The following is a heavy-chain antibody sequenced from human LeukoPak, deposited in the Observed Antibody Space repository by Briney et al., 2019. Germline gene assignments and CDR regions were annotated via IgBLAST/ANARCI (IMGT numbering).Heavy chain of an antibody. CDR2: IIPIFGTA. J-gene: IGHJ4*02. Sequence: SVKVSCKASGGTFSSYAISWVRQAPGQGLEWMGGIIPIFGTANYAQKFQGRVTITADKSTSTAYVELSSLRSEDTAVYYCARAGLEWLVPVYWGQGTLVTVSS. V-gene: IGHV1-69*06. CDR3: ARAGLEWLVPVY. D-gene: IGHD6-19*01. CDR1: GGTFSSYA.